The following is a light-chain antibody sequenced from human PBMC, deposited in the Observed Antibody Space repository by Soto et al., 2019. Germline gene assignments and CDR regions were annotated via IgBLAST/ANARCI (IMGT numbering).Light chain of an antibody. Sequence: DIQMTQSPSSLSASVGDKVTITCRASQTISNYLNWDQQQPGKAPNVVIYAASSLRSGVPSRFSGSGSGTEFSLNISSKRPEDFAIYYCQQSYNTPYTFGQGTTLEI. CDR2: AAS. CDR3: QQSYNTPYT. V-gene: IGKV1-39*01. CDR1: QTISNY. J-gene: IGKJ2*01.